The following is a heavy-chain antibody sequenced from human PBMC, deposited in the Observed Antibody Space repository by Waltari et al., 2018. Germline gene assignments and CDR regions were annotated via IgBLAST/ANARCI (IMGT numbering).Heavy chain of an antibody. D-gene: IGHD6-13*01. CDR3: ARDDVDSSNFGGF. CDR1: GYIFSNYG. CDR2: IYPYNGNT. Sequence: QLVQSGDEVKKPGASVTVSCKASGYIFSNYGITWVRKAPGQGLEWMGWIYPYNGNTKYEQNFQGRVTMTTDTSTTTAYMEIRSLRSDDTAIYYCARDDVDSSNFGGFWGQGTLVTVSS. J-gene: IGHJ4*02. V-gene: IGHV1-18*01.